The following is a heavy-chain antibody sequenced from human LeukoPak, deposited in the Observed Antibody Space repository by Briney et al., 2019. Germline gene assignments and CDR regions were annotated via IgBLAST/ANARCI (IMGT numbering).Heavy chain of an antibody. D-gene: IGHD2-2*01. CDR3: AIPVVGAGEAFDI. V-gene: IGHV1-69*05. J-gene: IGHJ3*02. Sequence: GASVKVSCKASGGTFSSYAISWVRQAPGQGLEWMGRIIPIFGTANYAQKFQGRVTITTDESTSTAYMELSSLRSEDTAVYYCAIPVVGAGEAFDIWRQGTMVTVSS. CDR1: GGTFSSYA. CDR2: IIPIFGTA.